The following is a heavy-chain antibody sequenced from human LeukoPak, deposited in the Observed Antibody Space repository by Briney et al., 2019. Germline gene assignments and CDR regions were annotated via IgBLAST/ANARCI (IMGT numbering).Heavy chain of an antibody. J-gene: IGHJ4*02. CDR1: GFTFSDNV. CDR2: IRRSGGST. CDR3: AKGYSKSSHFDY. D-gene: IGHD4-11*01. V-gene: IGHV3-23*01. Sequence: GGSLRLFCAASGFTFSDNVSSWVRKAPGKGLEWVPGIRRSGGSTYYADSVKGRFTISRDNSKNTLYLDMNSLRAEDTAVYYCAKGYSKSSHFDYWGQGTLVTVSS.